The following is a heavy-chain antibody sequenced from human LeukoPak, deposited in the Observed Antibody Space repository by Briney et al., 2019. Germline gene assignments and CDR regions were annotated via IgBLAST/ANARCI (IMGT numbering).Heavy chain of an antibody. J-gene: IGHJ3*02. D-gene: IGHD2-8*02. Sequence: PSETLSLTCTVSGDSIGTYYWNWIRQSAGEGLEWIGHVYNGGRTNYNPSPKGRVTISVDTSRNLFSLRLSSVTAADTAVYYCARDFVETGVVGFDMWGQGTMVSVSS. CDR1: GDSIGTYY. V-gene: IGHV4-4*07. CDR2: VYNGGRT. CDR3: ARDFVETGVVGFDM.